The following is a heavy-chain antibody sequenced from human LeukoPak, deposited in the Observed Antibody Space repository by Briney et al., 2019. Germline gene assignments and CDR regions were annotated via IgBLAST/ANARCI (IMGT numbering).Heavy chain of an antibody. V-gene: IGHV4-30-4*08. J-gene: IGHJ3*02. CDR3: ASRRITIFGVASNDAFDI. D-gene: IGHD3-3*01. CDR1: GASINSGNSY. Sequence: SETLSLTCTVSGASINSGNSYWSWIRQPPGKGLEWIGYIYYSGTTYYNPSLKSRVSMSVDTSKNQFSLKLSSVTAADTAVYSCASRRITIFGVASNDAFDIWGQGTMVTVSS. CDR2: IYYSGTT.